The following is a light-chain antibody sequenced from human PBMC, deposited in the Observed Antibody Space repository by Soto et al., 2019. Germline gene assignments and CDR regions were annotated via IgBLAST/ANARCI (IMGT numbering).Light chain of an antibody. CDR3: QQYGTSPPWT. CDR2: GAS. J-gene: IGKJ1*01. CDR1: QSVSSNF. V-gene: IGKV3-20*01. Sequence: EIVLTQSPGTLSLSPGERATLSCRASQSVSSNFLAWYQQKPGQAPRLLIYGASSRATGIPDRFSGSGSGTDFTLTISRLTPEDFAVYFCQQYGTSPPWTFGQGTKVDIK.